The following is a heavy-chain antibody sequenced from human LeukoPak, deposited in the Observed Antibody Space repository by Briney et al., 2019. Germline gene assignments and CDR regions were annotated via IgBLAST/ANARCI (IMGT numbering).Heavy chain of an antibody. V-gene: IGHV1-18*01. Sequence: ASVKVSCKASGYTFTNYSILWVRQAPGQGFEWMGWISAYNDNTNYAHKLQGRVTMTADSSTSTAYMELRSLRPDDSAVYYCARVFQGSSSSCDYWGQGTLVTVSS. CDR2: ISAYNDNT. J-gene: IGHJ4*02. CDR3: ARVFQGSSSSCDY. CDR1: GYTFTNYS. D-gene: IGHD6-13*01.